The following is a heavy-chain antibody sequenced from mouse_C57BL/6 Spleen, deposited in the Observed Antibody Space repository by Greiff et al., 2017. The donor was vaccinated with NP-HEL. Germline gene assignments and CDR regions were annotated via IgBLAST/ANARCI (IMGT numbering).Heavy chain of an antibody. CDR3: ARVTTVVEDYAMDY. V-gene: IGHV1-64*01. D-gene: IGHD1-1*01. CDR2: IHPNSGST. J-gene: IGHJ4*01. Sequence: QVQLQQPGAELVKPGASVKLSCKASGYTFTSYWMHWVKQRPGQGLEWIGMIHPNSGSTNYNEKFKSKATLTVDTSSRTAYMQLSSLTSEDSAVYYGARVTTVVEDYAMDYWGQGTSVTVAS. CDR1: GYTFTSYW.